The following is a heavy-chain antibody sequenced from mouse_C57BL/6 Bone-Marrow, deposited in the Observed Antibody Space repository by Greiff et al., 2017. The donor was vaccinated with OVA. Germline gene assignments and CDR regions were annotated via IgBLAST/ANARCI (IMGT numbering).Heavy chain of an antibody. J-gene: IGHJ2*01. V-gene: IGHV14-4*01. CDR2: IDPENGDT. CDR3: TIYYDGSSHFDY. CDR1: GFNIKDDY. D-gene: IGHD1-1*01. Sequence: VQLKESRAELVRPGASVTLSCTASGFNIKDDYMHWVKQRPEQGLEWIGWIDPENGDTEYASKFQGKATITADTSSNTAYLQLSSLTSEDTAVYYCTIYYDGSSHFDYWGQGTTLTVSS.